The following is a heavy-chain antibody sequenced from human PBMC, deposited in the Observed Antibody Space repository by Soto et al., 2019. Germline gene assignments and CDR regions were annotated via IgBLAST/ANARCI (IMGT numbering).Heavy chain of an antibody. V-gene: IGHV3-23*01. Sequence: GGSLRLSCAASVLTCGSYAMRRVLQPPGKQLEWFSAISLIVDSTYYADSLNRHFTISRDNSKNTLYLQMKSLRAEDTAVYYCAKEGGSSSLYYYYYMDVWAKGSTVTVSS. CDR2: ISLIVDST. CDR3: AKEGGSSSLYYYYYMDV. CDR1: VLTCGSYA. J-gene: IGHJ6*03. D-gene: IGHD6-13*01.